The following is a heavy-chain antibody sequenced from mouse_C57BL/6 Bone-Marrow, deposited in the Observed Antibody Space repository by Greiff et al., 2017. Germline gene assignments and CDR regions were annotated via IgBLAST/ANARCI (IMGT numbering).Heavy chain of an antibody. V-gene: IGHV1-72*01. D-gene: IGHD2-3*01. J-gene: IGHJ4*01. CDR1: GYTFTSYW. Sequence: QVQLQQPGAELVKPGASVKLSCKASGYTFTSYWMHWVKQRPGRGLEWIGRIDPNSGGTKYNEKFKSKATLTVDKPSSTAYMQLSSLTSEDSAIYYCASRGGDGYYDAMDYWGQGTSVTVSS. CDR3: ASRGGDGYYDAMDY. CDR2: IDPNSGGT.